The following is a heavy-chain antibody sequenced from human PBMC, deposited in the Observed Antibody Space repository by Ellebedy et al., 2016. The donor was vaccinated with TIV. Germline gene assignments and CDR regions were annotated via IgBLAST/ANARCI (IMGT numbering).Heavy chain of an antibody. CDR1: GGSISSSSYY. D-gene: IGHD6-19*01. CDR2: IYYSGST. V-gene: IGHV4-39*01. CDR3: ASPSVGGTSYWFDP. Sequence: MPGGSLRLSCTVSGGSISSSSYYRGWFRQPPGKGLEWIGSIYYSGSTSYNPSLKSRVTISVDTSKNQFSLKLSSVTAADTAAYYCASPSVGGTSYWFDPWGQGTPVTVSS. J-gene: IGHJ5*02.